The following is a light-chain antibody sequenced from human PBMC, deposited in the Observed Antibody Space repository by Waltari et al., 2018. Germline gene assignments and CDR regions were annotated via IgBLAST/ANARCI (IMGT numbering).Light chain of an antibody. CDR1: QGISNY. J-gene: IGKJ3*01. Sequence: AIQITQSPSSLSASTGDKVTITCRASQGISNYLAWYQQKPGKAPTLLIYDASTLQRGVPSRFCGSGSGTDFTLTISCLQSEDFATFYCQQYYGYPLTFGPGTKVDVK. V-gene: IGKV1-8*01. CDR3: QQYYGYPLT. CDR2: DAS.